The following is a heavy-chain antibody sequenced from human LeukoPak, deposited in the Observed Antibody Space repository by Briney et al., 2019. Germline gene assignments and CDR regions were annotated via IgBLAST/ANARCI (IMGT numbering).Heavy chain of an antibody. Sequence: GGSLRLSCSASGFTFSRYGMHWVRQAPGKGLEYVSAIVSNGDSTYYADSVKGRFTISRDNAKNTLYLQMSSLRPDDTAVYYCVNPGWYYDSSGYSYYYGMDVWGQGTTVTVSS. CDR1: GFTFSRYG. CDR3: VNPGWYYDSSGYSYYYGMDV. CDR2: IVSNGDST. J-gene: IGHJ6*02. V-gene: IGHV3-64D*09. D-gene: IGHD3-22*01.